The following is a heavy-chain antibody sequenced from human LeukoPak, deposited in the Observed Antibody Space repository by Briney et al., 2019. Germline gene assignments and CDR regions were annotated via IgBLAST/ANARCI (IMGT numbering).Heavy chain of an antibody. CDR1: GGSISSSNW. CDR3: ARGRRAFDY. Sequence: PSETLSLTCAVSGGSISSSNWWSWVRQPPGKGLEWIGEINHSGSTNYNPSLKSRVTISVDTSKNQFSLKLSSVTAADTAVYYCARGRRAFDYWGQGTLVTVSS. V-gene: IGHV4-4*02. J-gene: IGHJ4*02. CDR2: INHSGST.